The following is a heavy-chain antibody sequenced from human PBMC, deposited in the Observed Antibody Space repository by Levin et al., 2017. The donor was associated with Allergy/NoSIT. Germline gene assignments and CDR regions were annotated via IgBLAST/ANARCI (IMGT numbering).Heavy chain of an antibody. CDR1: GFTFSTYW. D-gene: IGHD6-13*01. V-gene: IGHV3-74*01. J-gene: IGHJ1*01. CDR3: ARVGPVGTAATGTQYFQH. CDR2: INSDGSST. Sequence: SCAASGFTFSTYWMHWVRQAPGKGLVWVSRINSDGSSTTYADSVKDRFTISRDNAKNTLFLQMNSLRAEDTAVYYCARVGPVGTAATGTQYFQHWGQGTLVTVSS.